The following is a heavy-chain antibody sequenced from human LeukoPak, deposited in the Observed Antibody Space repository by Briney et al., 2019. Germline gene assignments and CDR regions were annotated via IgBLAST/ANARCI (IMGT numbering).Heavy chain of an antibody. J-gene: IGHJ3*02. CDR3: ARGEGGSYGAFDI. V-gene: IGHV1-69*13. Sequence: SVKVSCKASGHTFTSYGISWVRQAPGQGLEWMGGIIPIFGTANYAQKFQGRVTITADESTSTAYMELSSLRSEDTAVYYCARGEGGSYGAFDIWGQGTMVTVSS. CDR2: IIPIFGTA. D-gene: IGHD1-26*01. CDR1: GHTFTSYG.